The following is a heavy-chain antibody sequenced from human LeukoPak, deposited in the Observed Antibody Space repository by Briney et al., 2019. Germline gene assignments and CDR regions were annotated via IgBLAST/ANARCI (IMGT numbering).Heavy chain of an antibody. D-gene: IGHD5-18*01. J-gene: IGHJ4*02. V-gene: IGHV3-15*01. CDR1: GLTLSNAW. CDR3: TIYISGYFDY. Sequence: PGGSLRLSCAASGLTLSNAWMSWVRQAPGKGLEWVGRIKGKTDDGTADYAAPVKGRFTISRDDSKNTVYLQMNSLKTEDTALYYCTIYISGYFDYWGQGTLVTVSS. CDR2: IKGKTDDGTA.